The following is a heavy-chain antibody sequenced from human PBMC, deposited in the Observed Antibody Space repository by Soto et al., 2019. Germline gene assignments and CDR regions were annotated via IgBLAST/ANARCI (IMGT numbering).Heavy chain of an antibody. D-gene: IGHD3-3*01. V-gene: IGHV4-39*02. CDR2: IYYSGST. CDR3: ARDGTIFGVVISHAY. J-gene: IGHJ4*02. CDR1: GGSISSSSYY. Sequence: SETLSLTCTVSGGSISSSSYYWCWIRQPPGKGLDWSGSIYYSGSTYYNPSLKSRVTISVDTSKNQFSLQLNSVTPEDTALYYCARDGTIFGVVISHAYWGQATLVTVSS.